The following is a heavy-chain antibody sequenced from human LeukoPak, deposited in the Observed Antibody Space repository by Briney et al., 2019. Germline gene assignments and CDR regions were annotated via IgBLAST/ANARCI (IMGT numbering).Heavy chain of an antibody. CDR1: GGSISSSSYY. V-gene: IGHV4-39*07. CDR3: ARDLAYCGGDCYFGPPFDY. CDR2: IYYSGST. J-gene: IGHJ4*02. Sequence: SETLSLTCTVSGGSISSSSYYWGWIRQPPGKGLEWIGSIYYSGSTYYNPSLKSRVTISVDTSKNQFSLKLSSVTAADTAVYYCARDLAYCGGDCYFGPPFDYWGQGTLVTVSS. D-gene: IGHD2-21*02.